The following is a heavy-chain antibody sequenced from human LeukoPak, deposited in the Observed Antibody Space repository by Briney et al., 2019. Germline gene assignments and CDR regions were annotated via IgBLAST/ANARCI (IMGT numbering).Heavy chain of an antibody. V-gene: IGHV3-30*18. CDR2: ISYDGSNK. Sequence: GGSLRLSCAASGSTFSSYGMHWVRQAPGKGLEWVAVISYDGSNKYYADSVKGRFTISRDNSKNTLYLQMNSLRAEDTAVYYCAKDLFCSGGSCYSYYYYYGMDVWGQGTTVTVSS. D-gene: IGHD2-15*01. J-gene: IGHJ6*02. CDR3: AKDLFCSGGSCYSYYYYYGMDV. CDR1: GSTFSSYG.